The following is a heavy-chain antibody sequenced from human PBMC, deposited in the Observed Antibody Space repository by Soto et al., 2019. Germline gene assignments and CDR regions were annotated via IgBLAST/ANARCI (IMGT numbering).Heavy chain of an antibody. Sequence: EVQLLESGGGLVQPGGCLRLSCAASGFTLSSYDMGWVRQAPGRGLEWISLIRGSGGATFHADSVEGRLTISRDISKNTLYLQMNSLRAEDSAVYYCAKDRGDNAGYPAFDIWGQGTMVTVSS. CDR2: IRGSGGAT. J-gene: IGHJ3*02. CDR3: AKDRGDNAGYPAFDI. D-gene: IGHD3-9*01. V-gene: IGHV3-23*01. CDR1: GFTLSSYD.